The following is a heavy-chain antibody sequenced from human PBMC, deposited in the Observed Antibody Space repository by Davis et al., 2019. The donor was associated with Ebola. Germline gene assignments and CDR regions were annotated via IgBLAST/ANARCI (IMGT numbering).Heavy chain of an antibody. V-gene: IGHV3-7*01. Sequence: PGGSLRLSCAASGFTFSNYWMAWVRQAPGKGLEWVANINQGGSQNYYVESVKGRFTISRDDAKNSLYLQMNRLRVEDTAVYYCARDWSYDSTGYYDHWGQGTLVTVSS. J-gene: IGHJ5*02. CDR1: GFTFSNYW. CDR3: ARDWSYDSTGYYDH. D-gene: IGHD3-22*01. CDR2: INQGGSQN.